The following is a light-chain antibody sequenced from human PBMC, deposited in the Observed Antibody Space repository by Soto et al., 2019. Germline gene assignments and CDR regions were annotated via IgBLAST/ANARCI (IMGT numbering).Light chain of an antibody. Sequence: QSALTQPASVYGSPGQSITISCTGTSSDVGSYNLVSWYQQHPGKAPKLMIYEGSKRPSGVSNRFAGSKSGNTASLTISGLQAEDEADYYCCSYAGSSTNWVFGGGTKVTVL. J-gene: IGLJ3*02. V-gene: IGLV2-23*01. CDR2: EGS. CDR1: SSDVGSYNL. CDR3: CSYAGSSTNWV.